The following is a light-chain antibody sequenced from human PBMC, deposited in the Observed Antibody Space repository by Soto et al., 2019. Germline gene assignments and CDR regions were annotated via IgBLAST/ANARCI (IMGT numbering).Light chain of an antibody. CDR2: GAS. J-gene: IGKJ1*01. V-gene: IGKV3-20*01. Sequence: VLTHSPATRCLSPGVTATLSSRASQSLSKSLVWYQQKPGQAPRLLIDGASNRATGIPARFSGSGSGTDFTLPFSRLEPDDFPVYYCQQYGSSGTFRQGTKVDIK. CDR1: QSLSKS. CDR3: QQYGSSGT.